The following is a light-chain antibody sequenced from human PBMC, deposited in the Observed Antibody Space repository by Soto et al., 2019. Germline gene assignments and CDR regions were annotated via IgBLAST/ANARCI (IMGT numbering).Light chain of an antibody. Sequence: DIQMTQSPSTLSASVGDRVTLTCRASQSISTWLAWYQQKPGKAPKLLIYKASSLEGGVPSRFSGSGSGTEFNITISSLQPDDFATYYCQQYKTYPLTFGGGTTVDIK. CDR1: QSISTW. CDR3: QQYKTYPLT. V-gene: IGKV1-5*03. J-gene: IGKJ4*01. CDR2: KAS.